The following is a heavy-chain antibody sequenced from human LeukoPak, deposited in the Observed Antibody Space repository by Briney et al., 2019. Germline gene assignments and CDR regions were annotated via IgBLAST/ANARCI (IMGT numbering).Heavy chain of an antibody. CDR1: GGSISSSSYY. CDR2: IYYSAST. CDR3: ARDDRVRGVDY. J-gene: IGHJ4*02. V-gene: IGHV4-39*02. Sequence: SETLSLTCTLAGGSISSSSYYSGWIRQPPGKGLEWIGSIYYSASTYYNPSLKSRVTISVDTSKNQFSLKLSSVTAADTAVYYCARDDRVRGVDYWGQGTLVTVSS. D-gene: IGHD3-10*01.